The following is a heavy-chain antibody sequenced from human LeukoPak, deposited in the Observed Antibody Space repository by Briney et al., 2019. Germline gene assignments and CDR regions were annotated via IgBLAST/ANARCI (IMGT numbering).Heavy chain of an antibody. Sequence: ASVKVSCKASGGTFSSYAISWVRQAPGQGLEWMGWISAYNGNTNYAQKLQGRVTMTTDTSTSTAYMELRSLRSDDTAVYYCARGGGSRRRGAFDIWGQGTMVTVSS. CDR3: ARGGGSRRRGAFDI. D-gene: IGHD3-16*01. J-gene: IGHJ3*02. CDR2: ISAYNGNT. V-gene: IGHV1-18*01. CDR1: GGTFSSYA.